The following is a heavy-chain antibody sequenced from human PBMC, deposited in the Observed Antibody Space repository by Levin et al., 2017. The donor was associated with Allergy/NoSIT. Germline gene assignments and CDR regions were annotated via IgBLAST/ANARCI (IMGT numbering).Heavy chain of an antibody. Sequence: GGSLRLSCAASGFTFSSYAMSWVRQAPGKGLEWVSAISGSGGSTYYADSVKGRFTISRDNSKNTLYLQMNSLRAEDTAVYYCAKDGARSGSYYDEQGYFDYWGQGTLVTVSS. CDR2: ISGSGGST. J-gene: IGHJ4*02. V-gene: IGHV3-23*01. CDR3: AKDGARSGSYYDEQGYFDY. D-gene: IGHD1-26*01. CDR1: GFTFSSYA.